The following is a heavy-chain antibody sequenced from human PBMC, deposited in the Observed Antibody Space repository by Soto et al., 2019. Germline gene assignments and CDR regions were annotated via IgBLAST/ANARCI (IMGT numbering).Heavy chain of an antibody. CDR2: VNQDGGEK. CDR3: ARGRPVPY. V-gene: IGHV3-7*01. Sequence: EVQLVESGGGLVQPGGSLRLSCAASGFTFSSYWRSWVRQAPGKGLEWVANVNQDGGEKFYVGSVKGRFTISRDNAMNSLYLQMNSLRAEDTAVYYCARGRPVPYWGQGTLVTVSS. CDR1: GFTFSSYW. D-gene: IGHD3-10*01. J-gene: IGHJ4*02.